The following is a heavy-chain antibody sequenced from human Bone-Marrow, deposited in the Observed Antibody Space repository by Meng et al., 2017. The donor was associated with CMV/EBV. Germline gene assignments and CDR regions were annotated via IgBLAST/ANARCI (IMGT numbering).Heavy chain of an antibody. V-gene: IGHV3-66*02. D-gene: IGHD3/OR15-3a*01. CDR1: GFTVSSNY. Sequence: GESLKISCAASGFTVSSNYMSWVRQAPGKGLEWVSVIYSGGSTYYADSVKGRFAISRDNSKNTLYLQMNSLRAEDTAVYYCARPTRTYYYGMDVWGQGTTVTVSS. CDR2: IYSGGST. J-gene: IGHJ6*02. CDR3: ARPTRTYYYGMDV.